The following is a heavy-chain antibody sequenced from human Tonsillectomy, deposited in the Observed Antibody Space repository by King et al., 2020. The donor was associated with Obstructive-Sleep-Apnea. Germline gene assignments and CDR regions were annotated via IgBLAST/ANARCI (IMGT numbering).Heavy chain of an antibody. CDR2: INPSGGST. CDR3: ARDQGIAGAGHGFDY. CDR1: GYTFTSYY. V-gene: IGHV1-46*01. Sequence: QLVQSGAEVKKPGASVKVSCKASGYTFTSYYMHWVRQAPGQGLEWMGIINPSGGSTSYAQKFQGRVTMTRDTSTSTVYMELSSLRSEDTAVYYCARDQGIAGAGHGFDYWGQGTLVTVSP. J-gene: IGHJ4*02. D-gene: IGHD6-19*01.